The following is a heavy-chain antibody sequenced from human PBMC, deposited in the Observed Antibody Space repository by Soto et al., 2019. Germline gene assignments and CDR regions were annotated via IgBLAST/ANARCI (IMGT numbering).Heavy chain of an antibody. CDR3: AKDPGAESSGFCYDD. CDR1: GFTFSSYT. V-gene: IGHV3-21*01. Sequence: GGSLRLSCAASGFTFSSYTMNWVRQAPGKGLEWVSSISSSSSYTYYADSVKGRFTISRDNAKNSLYLQMNSLRAEDTAVYYCAKDPGAESSGFCYDDWGQGTMVTVSS. CDR2: ISSSSSYT. J-gene: IGHJ4*02. D-gene: IGHD2-15*01.